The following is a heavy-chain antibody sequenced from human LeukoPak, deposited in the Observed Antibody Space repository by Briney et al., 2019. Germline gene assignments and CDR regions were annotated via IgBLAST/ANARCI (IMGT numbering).Heavy chain of an antibody. CDR2: IYYSGST. CDR3: ARDCSSSSCYDY. V-gene: IGHV4-59*01. Sequence: SDTLSLTCTVSGGSISSYYWSWIRQPPGKGLEWIGYIYYSGSTNYIPSLKSRVTISVDTSKNQFSLRLSSVTAADTALYYCARDCSSSSCYDYWGQGTLVTVSS. J-gene: IGHJ4*02. CDR1: GGSISSYY. D-gene: IGHD2-2*01.